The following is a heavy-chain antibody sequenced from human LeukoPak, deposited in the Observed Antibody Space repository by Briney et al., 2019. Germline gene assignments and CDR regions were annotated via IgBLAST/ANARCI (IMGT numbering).Heavy chain of an antibody. J-gene: IGHJ6*02. Sequence: SETLSLTCAVYGGSFSGYYWSWIRQPPGKGLEWIGEINHSGSTNYNPSPKSRVTISVDTSKNQFSLKLSSVTAADTAVYYCARIRGSGAYYYYGMDVWGQGTTVTVSS. CDR3: ARIRGSGAYYYYGMDV. CDR1: GGSFSGYY. CDR2: INHSGST. D-gene: IGHD3-10*01. V-gene: IGHV4-34*01.